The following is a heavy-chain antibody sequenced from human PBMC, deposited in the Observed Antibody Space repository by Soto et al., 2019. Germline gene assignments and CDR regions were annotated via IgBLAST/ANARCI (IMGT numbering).Heavy chain of an antibody. Sequence: SETLSLTCTVSGGSIRSSGYYWTWIRQPPGKGLEWIGSIYYGGSTYYNPSLKSRVTISVDTSKNQFSLKLSSVTAADTAVYFCASIICSGGSCYSLGADGFDIWGQGTMVT. CDR1: GGSIRSSGYY. V-gene: IGHV4-39*01. CDR2: IYYGGST. J-gene: IGHJ3*02. D-gene: IGHD2-15*01. CDR3: ASIICSGGSCYSLGADGFDI.